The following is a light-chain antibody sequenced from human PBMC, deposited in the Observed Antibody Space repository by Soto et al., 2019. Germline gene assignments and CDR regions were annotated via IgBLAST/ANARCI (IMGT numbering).Light chain of an antibody. V-gene: IGLV2-14*01. CDR3: SSFTSRFTFNYI. CDR1: SSDIGGYNA. Sequence: QSVLTQPASVSGSPGQTITISCTGTSSDIGGYNAVSWYQHHPGKAPKLIIYEVTNRPSGVSNRFSGSKSGNTASLTISGLQAEDDADYYCSSFTSRFTFNYIFGTGTKVTVL. J-gene: IGLJ1*01. CDR2: EVT.